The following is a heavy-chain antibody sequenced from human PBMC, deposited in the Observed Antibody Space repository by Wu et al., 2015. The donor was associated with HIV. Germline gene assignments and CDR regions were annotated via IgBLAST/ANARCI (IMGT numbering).Heavy chain of an antibody. V-gene: IGHV4-4*07. D-gene: IGHD6-13*01. CDR3: ARDGAEYSSSEGWAFDI. Sequence: QVQLQESGPGLVKPSETLSLTCTVSGGSISSYYWSWIRQPAGKGLEWIGRIYTSGSTNYNPSLKSRVTMSVDTSKNQFSLKLSSVTAADTAVYYCARDGAEYSSSEGWAFDIWGQGTMVTVSS. CDR2: IYTSGST. J-gene: IGHJ3*02. CDR1: GGSISSYY.